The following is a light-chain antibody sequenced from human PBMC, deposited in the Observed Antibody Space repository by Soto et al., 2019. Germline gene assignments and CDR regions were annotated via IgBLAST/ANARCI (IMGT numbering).Light chain of an antibody. J-gene: IGKJ3*01. Sequence: EIVLTQSPGTLSLSPGERSTLSCMSSQSVSSSYLAWYQQKPGQAPRLLIYGASSRATGIPDRFSGSGSGTDFTLTISRLEPEDFAVYYCQQYGSSPPRFTFGPGTKVDI. V-gene: IGKV3-20*01. CDR2: GAS. CDR3: QQYGSSPPRFT. CDR1: QSVSSSY.